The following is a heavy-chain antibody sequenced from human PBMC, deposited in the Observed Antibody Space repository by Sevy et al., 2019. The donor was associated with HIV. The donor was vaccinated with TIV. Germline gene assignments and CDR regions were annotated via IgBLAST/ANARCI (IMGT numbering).Heavy chain of an antibody. J-gene: IGHJ4*02. CDR3: TTDHRRDGIVVVPFEY. D-gene: IGHD2-15*01. V-gene: IGHV3-15*01. Sequence: GGSLRLSCAASGFTFSNAWMSWVRQSPGKGLEWVGRIRSKAGGGTTDYAAIVKGKFTISRDDSRDILYLQLNSLETEDTAVYYCTTDHRRDGIVVVPFEYWGQGTLVTVSS. CDR2: IRSKAGGGTT. CDR1: GFTFSNAW.